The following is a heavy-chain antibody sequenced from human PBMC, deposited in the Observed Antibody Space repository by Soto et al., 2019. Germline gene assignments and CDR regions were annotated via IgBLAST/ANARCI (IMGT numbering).Heavy chain of an antibody. CDR2: IVVGSGNT. V-gene: IGHV1-58*01. Sequence: SVKVSCKASRFTFTSSAVQWVRQARGQRLEWIGWIVVGSGNTNYAQKFQERVTIARDMSTSTAYMELSSLRSEDTAVYYCAAVLVRGVIIRDVWGQGTTVTVSS. CDR3: AAVLVRGVIIRDV. J-gene: IGHJ6*02. CDR1: RFTFTSSA. D-gene: IGHD3-10*01.